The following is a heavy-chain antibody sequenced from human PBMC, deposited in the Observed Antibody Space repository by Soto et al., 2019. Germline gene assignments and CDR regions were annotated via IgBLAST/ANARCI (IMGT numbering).Heavy chain of an antibody. CDR3: ARDWYSSSWYFKSAPWFDP. J-gene: IGHJ5*02. V-gene: IGHV6-1*01. Sequence: SQTLSLTCAISGDSVSSNSAAWNWIRQSPSRGLEWLGRTYYRSKWYNDYAVPVKSRITINPDTSKNQFSLQLNSVTPEDTAVYYCARDWYSSSWYFKSAPWFDPWGQGTLVTVSS. D-gene: IGHD6-13*01. CDR1: GDSVSSNSAA. CDR2: TYYRSKWYN.